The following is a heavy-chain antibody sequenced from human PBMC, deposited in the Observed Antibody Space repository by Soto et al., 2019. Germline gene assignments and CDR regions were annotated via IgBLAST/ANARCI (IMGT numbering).Heavy chain of an antibody. V-gene: IGHV4-39*01. CDR3: ARSTSGWELPFDY. D-gene: IGHD1-26*01. CDR1: GGSISSSSYY. CDR2: IYYSGST. J-gene: IGHJ4*02. Sequence: QLQLQESGPGLVKPSETLSLTCTVSGGSISSSSYYWGWIRQPPGKGLEWIGSIYYSGSTYYNPSRNSRVTISVDTSKNQFSLKLSSVTAADTAVYYGARSTSGWELPFDYWGQGTLVTVSS.